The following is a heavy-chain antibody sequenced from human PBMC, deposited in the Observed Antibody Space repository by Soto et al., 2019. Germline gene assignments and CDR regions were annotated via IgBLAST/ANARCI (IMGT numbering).Heavy chain of an antibody. Sequence: QVQLVQSRAEVKKPGASVKVSCKASGYSFTSYGITWVRQAPGQGLEWMGWISAYNGDTNYAQKFQGRITMTTDASTRTAYMDLRSLGFDDTALYYCARDRDYVWGSYRHTSDYWGQGTLLTVSS. CDR3: ARDRDYVWGSYRHTSDY. CDR2: ISAYNGDT. CDR1: GYSFTSYG. V-gene: IGHV1-18*01. J-gene: IGHJ4*02. D-gene: IGHD3-16*02.